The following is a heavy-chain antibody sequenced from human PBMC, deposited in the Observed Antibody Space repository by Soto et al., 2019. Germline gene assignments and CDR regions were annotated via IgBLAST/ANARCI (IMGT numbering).Heavy chain of an antibody. CDR3: AKGMNLERAPQYYYYYYGMDV. Sequence: EVQLLESGGGLVQPGGSLRLSCAASGFTFSSYAMSWVRQAPGKGLEWVSAISGSGGSTYYADSVKGRFTISRDNSKNTLYLQMNSLRAEDTAVYYCAKGMNLERAPQYYYYYYGMDVWGQGTTVTVSS. V-gene: IGHV3-23*01. CDR1: GFTFSSYA. J-gene: IGHJ6*02. CDR2: ISGSGGST. D-gene: IGHD1-1*01.